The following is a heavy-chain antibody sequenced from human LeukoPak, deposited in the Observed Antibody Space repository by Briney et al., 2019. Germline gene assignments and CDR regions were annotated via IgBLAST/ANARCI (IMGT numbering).Heavy chain of an antibody. D-gene: IGHD2-2*01. CDR2: ISAYNGNT. V-gene: IGHV1-18*01. CDR1: GYTFTNYG. Sequence: ASVKVSCKASGYTFTNYGVSWVRQAPGQGLEWMGWISAYNGNTNYAQKLQGRVTMTTDTSTSTAYMELRSLRSDDTAVYYCARFAGYCSSTSCFEFDYWGQGTLVTVSS. CDR3: ARFAGYCSSTSCFEFDY. J-gene: IGHJ4*02.